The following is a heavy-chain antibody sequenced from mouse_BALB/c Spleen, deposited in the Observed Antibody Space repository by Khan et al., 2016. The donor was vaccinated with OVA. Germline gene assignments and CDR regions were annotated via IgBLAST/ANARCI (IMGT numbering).Heavy chain of an antibody. V-gene: IGHV1-4*01. Sequence: QVRLQQSRAELARPGASVKMSCKASGYTFTSYTIHWVRQRPGQAPEWIGHINPSNDYTNYNQNFKDKATLIVDKSSTTAYMQLSSLTSEDSAVXYGVREGAYHRSDGGFAYWAKGLWSLSPQ. CDR2: INPSNDYT. J-gene: IGHJ3*01. CDR3: VREGAYHRSDGGFAY. D-gene: IGHD2-14*01. CDR1: GYTFTSYT.